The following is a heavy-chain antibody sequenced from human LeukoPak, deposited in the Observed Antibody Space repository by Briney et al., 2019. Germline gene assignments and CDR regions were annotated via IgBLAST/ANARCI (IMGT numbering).Heavy chain of an antibody. Sequence: SGGSLRLSCAASGFTFSSYAMSWVRQAPGRGLEWVSSISSSSSYIYYADSVMGRFTISRDNAKNSLYLQMNSLRAEDTAVYYCARSIAHYYGSGSYYTFDYWGQGTLVTVSS. D-gene: IGHD3-10*01. CDR1: GFTFSSYA. J-gene: IGHJ4*02. CDR2: ISSSSSYI. V-gene: IGHV3-21*01. CDR3: ARSIAHYYGSGSYYTFDY.